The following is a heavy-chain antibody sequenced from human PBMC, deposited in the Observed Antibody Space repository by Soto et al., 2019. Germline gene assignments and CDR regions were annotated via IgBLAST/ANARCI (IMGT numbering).Heavy chain of an antibody. CDR2: INPDGSAT. V-gene: IGHV3-74*01. J-gene: IGHJ4*02. CDR3: GRGGSDSPMAPGY. Sequence: PGGSLRLSCAASGFTFSSYLMHWVGQAPGKGLVWVSRINPDGSATNYADSVKGRFTISRDNAKNTLYLQMNSLRAEDTAVFYCGRGGSDSPMAPGYWGQGTLVTVSS. D-gene: IGHD5-18*01. CDR1: GFTFSSYL.